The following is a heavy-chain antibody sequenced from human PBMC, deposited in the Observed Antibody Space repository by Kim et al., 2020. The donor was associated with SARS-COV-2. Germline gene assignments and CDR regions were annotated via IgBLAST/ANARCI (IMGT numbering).Heavy chain of an antibody. J-gene: IGHJ4*02. CDR2: INPSGATS. D-gene: IGHD4-4*01. CDR1: GYTFITYY. V-gene: IGHV1-46*04. Sequence: ASVKVSCKASGYTFITYYIHWVRQAPGQGLEWMGMINPSGATSTYAQTLRGRVTMTRDTATTTVYMELSSLRSDDTAVYYCARGDGSNSNQGWFDYWGQGTLVTVSS. CDR3: ARGDGSNSNQGWFDY.